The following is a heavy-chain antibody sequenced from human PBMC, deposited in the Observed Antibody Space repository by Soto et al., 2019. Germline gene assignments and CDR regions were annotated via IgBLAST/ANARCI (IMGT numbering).Heavy chain of an antibody. D-gene: IGHD3-10*01. CDR2: IYHSGTT. Sequence: CLTCTVSGAAISQTNWWSWVRQAPDKGLEWIGEIYHSGTTYYNPSLKSRVILSVNKSKNQFSLRLKSVTAADTAVYFCARVAAGFLRRLDPWGQGARVTVSS. J-gene: IGHJ5*01. CDR3: ARVAAGFLRRLDP. V-gene: IGHV4-4*01. CDR1: GAAISQTNW.